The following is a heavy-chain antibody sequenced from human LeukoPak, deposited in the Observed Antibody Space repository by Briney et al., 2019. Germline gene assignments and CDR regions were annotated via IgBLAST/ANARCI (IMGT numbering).Heavy chain of an antibody. Sequence: GASVKVSCKASGYTFTSYGISWVLQAPGQGLEWMGWISAYNGNTNYAQKLQGRVTMTTDTSTSTAYMELRSLRSDDTAVYYCARWYSSSWYDNWFDPWGQGTLVTVSS. CDR2: ISAYNGNT. CDR3: ARWYSSSWYDNWFDP. CDR1: GYTFTSYG. V-gene: IGHV1-18*01. D-gene: IGHD6-13*01. J-gene: IGHJ5*02.